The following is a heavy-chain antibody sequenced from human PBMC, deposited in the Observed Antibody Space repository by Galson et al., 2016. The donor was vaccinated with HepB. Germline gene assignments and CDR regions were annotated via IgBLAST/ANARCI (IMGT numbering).Heavy chain of an antibody. V-gene: IGHV1-2*02. CDR2: INPNSGGT. CDR3: ARGIVAALRVDP. J-gene: IGHJ5*02. CDR1: GYTFTGYY. Sequence: SCKASGYTFTGYYMHWVRQAPGQGLEWMGWINPNSGGTNSAQKFQGRVTMTRDTSISPAYMELSRLKSDDTAVYYCARGIVAALRVDPWGQGTLVTVSS. D-gene: IGHD6-6*01.